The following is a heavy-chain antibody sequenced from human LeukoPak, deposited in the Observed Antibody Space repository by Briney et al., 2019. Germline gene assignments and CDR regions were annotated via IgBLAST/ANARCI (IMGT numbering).Heavy chain of an antibody. Sequence: GGSLRLSCAASGFTFSSYSMNWVRQAPGKGLEWVSYISSSSSTIYYADSVKGRFTISRDNAKNSLYLQINSLRDEDTAVYYCAKEVIAAGGNFEYWGQGTLVTVSS. CDR3: AKEVIAAGGNFEY. D-gene: IGHD6-13*01. J-gene: IGHJ4*02. CDR1: GFTFSSYS. CDR2: ISSSSSTI. V-gene: IGHV3-48*02.